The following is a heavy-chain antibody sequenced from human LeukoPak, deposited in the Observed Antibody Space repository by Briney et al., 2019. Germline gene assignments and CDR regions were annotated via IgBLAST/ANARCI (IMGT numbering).Heavy chain of an antibody. CDR2: INHSGST. CDR1: GGSFSGYY. Sequence: SETLSLTCAVYGGSFSGYYWSWIRQPPGKGLEWIGEINHSGSTNYNPSLKSRVTISVDTSKTQFSLKLSSVTAADTAVYYCARSVTKYYYYYMDVWGKGTTVTVSS. D-gene: IGHD4-17*01. V-gene: IGHV4-34*01. J-gene: IGHJ6*03. CDR3: ARSVTKYYYYYMDV.